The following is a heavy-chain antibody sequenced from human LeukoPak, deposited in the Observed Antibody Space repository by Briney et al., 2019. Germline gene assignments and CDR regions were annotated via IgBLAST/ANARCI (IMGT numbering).Heavy chain of an antibody. J-gene: IGHJ6*03. CDR3: ARGEEYSYGPDYYYMDV. V-gene: IGHV1-18*01. D-gene: IGHD5-18*01. CDR1: GYTFTTYG. Sequence: ASVKVSCKASGYTFTTYGISWVGQAPGQGLEWMGWISAYNGITNYAQKLQGRVTMTTDTSTSTAYMELRSLRSDDTAVYYCARGEEYSYGPDYYYMDVWGKGTTVTVSS. CDR2: ISAYNGIT.